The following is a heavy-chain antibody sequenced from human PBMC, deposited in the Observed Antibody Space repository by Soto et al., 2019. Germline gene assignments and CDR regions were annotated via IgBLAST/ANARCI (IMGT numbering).Heavy chain of an antibody. Sequence: RGSLRLSCTASGFSFSTYWLSWLRQAPGKGLEWVARINEDGAAKYYVDPVKGRFSVSRDNTKNSLYLQMNSLTADDTAVYYCARGGHWAADDWCQGTPVTVSS. D-gene: IGHD7-27*01. V-gene: IGHV3-7*03. J-gene: IGHJ4*02. CDR3: ARGGHWAADD. CDR2: INEDGAAK. CDR1: GFSFSTYW.